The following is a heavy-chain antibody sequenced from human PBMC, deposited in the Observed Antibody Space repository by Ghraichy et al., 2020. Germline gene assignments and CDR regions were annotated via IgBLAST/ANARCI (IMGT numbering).Heavy chain of an antibody. CDR3: ATEAGYSSGRWFDY. V-gene: IGHV1-24*01. Sequence: ASVKVSCKVSGYTLTELSMHWVRQAPGKGLEWMGGFDPEDGETIYAQKFQGRVTMTEDTSTDTAYMELSSLRSEDTAVYYCATEAGYSSGRWFDYWGQGTLVTVSS. J-gene: IGHJ4*02. D-gene: IGHD6-19*01. CDR2: FDPEDGET. CDR1: GYTLTELS.